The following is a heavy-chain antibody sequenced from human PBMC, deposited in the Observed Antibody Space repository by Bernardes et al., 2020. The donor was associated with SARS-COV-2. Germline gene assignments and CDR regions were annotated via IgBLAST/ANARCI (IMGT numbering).Heavy chain of an antibody. D-gene: IGHD3-22*01. V-gene: IGHV1-18*01. Sequence: ASVKVSCKASGYTFTSYGISWVRQAPGQGLEWMGWISAYNGNTNYAQKLQGRVTMTTDTSTSTAYMELRSLRSDDTAVYYCARVVSGGSSGWLPRSNWFDPWGQGTLVTVSS. J-gene: IGHJ5*02. CDR3: ARVVSGGSSGWLPRSNWFDP. CDR2: ISAYNGNT. CDR1: GYTFTSYG.